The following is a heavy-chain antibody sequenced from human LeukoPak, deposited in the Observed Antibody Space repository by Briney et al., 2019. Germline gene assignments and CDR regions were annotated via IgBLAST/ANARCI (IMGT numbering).Heavy chain of an antibody. CDR3: ARHVGAGYSSGWSEYFQH. CDR2: VSNIETT. D-gene: IGHD6-19*01. Sequence: SETLSLTCTVSGDSISSYYWSWLRQPPGKRLEWIGYVSNIETTNYNPSLKSRVTISVDTSKNQFSLKLSSVTAADTAVYYCARHVGAGYSSGWSEYFQHWGQGTLVTVSS. V-gene: IGHV4-59*08. CDR1: GDSISSYY. J-gene: IGHJ1*01.